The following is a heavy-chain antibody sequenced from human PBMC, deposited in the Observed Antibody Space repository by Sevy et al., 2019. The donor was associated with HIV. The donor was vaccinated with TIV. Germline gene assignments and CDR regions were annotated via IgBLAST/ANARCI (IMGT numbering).Heavy chain of an antibody. Sequence: GGSLRLSCAAAEFTFSSYAMSWVRQAPGKGLEWVSSISGSGRYTYYADSVEGRFTISKDNSKNTLYVQMNSLRAEATAVYYCAKGFCSGGTCPRDYYYYGMDVWGQGTTVTVSS. CDR3: AKGFCSGGTCPRDYYYYGMDV. D-gene: IGHD2-15*01. J-gene: IGHJ6*02. V-gene: IGHV3-23*01. CDR2: ISGSGRYT. CDR1: EFTFSSYA.